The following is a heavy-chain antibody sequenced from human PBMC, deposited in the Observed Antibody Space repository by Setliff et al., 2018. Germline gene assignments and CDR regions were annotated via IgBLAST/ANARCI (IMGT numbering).Heavy chain of an antibody. Sequence: PGGSLRLSCAASGLTFTSHWMHWVRQAPGKGLVWVSRINIDGSYTSYADSVKGRFIISRDNAKNTLYLQMNSLRAEDTAVYYCATGTTPQAFDIWGQGTMVTV. V-gene: IGHV3-74*01. D-gene: IGHD1-7*01. CDR2: INIDGSYT. J-gene: IGHJ3*02. CDR1: GLTFTSHW. CDR3: ATGTTPQAFDI.